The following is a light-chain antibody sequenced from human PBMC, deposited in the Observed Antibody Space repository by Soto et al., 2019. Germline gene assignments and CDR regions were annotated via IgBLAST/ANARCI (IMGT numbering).Light chain of an antibody. V-gene: IGKV3-15*01. J-gene: IGKJ2*01. CDR2: DAS. CDR3: QQYDIWPPYT. CDR1: QSVSSSY. Sequence: EVVLTQSPGTLALSRGERATLSCRASQSVSSSYLAWDQHRPGQAPRLLIYDASTRATGIPPRFSGGGSGTEFTVTISSLQSEDFAIYYCQQYDIWPPYTFGQGTKVDI.